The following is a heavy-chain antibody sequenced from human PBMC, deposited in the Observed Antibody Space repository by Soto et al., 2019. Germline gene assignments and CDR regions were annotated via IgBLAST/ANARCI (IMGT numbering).Heavy chain of an antibody. V-gene: IGHV3-30-3*01. Sequence: PGGSLRLSCAASVFTFSSYSMHLVRQGPGKGLECVAVISYDGSNKYYADSVKGRFTISRDNSKNTLYLQMKSLRAEDTAVYYCARDWFGMVAKHTANWFDPWGQGTPVTVSS. CDR3: ARDWFGMVAKHTANWFDP. D-gene: IGHD5-12*01. J-gene: IGHJ5*02. CDR1: VFTFSSYS. CDR2: ISYDGSNK.